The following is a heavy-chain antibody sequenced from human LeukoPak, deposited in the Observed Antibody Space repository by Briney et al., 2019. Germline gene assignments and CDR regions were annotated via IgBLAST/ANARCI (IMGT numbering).Heavy chain of an antibody. CDR3: GTPTPRYSSSPVKY. J-gene: IGHJ4*02. CDR2: IDPENGET. D-gene: IGHD6-13*01. V-gene: IGHV1-69-2*01. Sequence: ASVKVSCKASGYAFSHFHMHWLKQAPGKGPEWVGRIDPENGETVYSKKFRGRVTISADTSADQAYIELRSLRSDDTAVYYCGTPTPRYSSSPVKYWGQGTLVTVSS. CDR1: GYAFSHFH.